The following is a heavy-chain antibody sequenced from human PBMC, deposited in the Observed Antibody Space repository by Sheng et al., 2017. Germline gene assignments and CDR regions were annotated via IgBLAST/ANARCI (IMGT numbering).Heavy chain of an antibody. CDR2: INHSGST. CDR1: GGSFSGYY. D-gene: IGHD1-26*01. CDR3: ARVMKVGAKGLDY. Sequence: QVQLQQWGAGLLKPSETLSLTCAVYGGSFSGYYWSWIRQPPGKGLEWIGEINHSGSTNYNPSLKSRVTISVDTSKNQFSLKLSSVTAAYTAVYYCARVMKVGAKGLDYWGQGTLVTVSS. V-gene: IGHV4-34*01. J-gene: IGHJ4*02.